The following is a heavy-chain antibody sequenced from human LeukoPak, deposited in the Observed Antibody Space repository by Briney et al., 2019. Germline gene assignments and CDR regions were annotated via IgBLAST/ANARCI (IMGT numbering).Heavy chain of an antibody. J-gene: IGHJ4*02. D-gene: IGHD5-18*01. V-gene: IGHV4-59*01. Sequence: SETLSLTCTVSGGSISSYYWSWIRQPPGKGLEWIGYIYNSGSTNYNPSLKSRVTISVDTAKNQFSLNLTYVTAADTAVYYCARGGYSYGYDDDFDYWGQGTLVTVSS. CDR2: IYNSGST. CDR1: GGSISSYY. CDR3: ARGGYSYGYDDDFDY.